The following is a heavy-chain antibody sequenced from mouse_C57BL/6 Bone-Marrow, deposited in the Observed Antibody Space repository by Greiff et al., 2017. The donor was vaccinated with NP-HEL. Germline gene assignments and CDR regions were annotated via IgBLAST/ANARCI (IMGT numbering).Heavy chain of an antibody. CDR3: ARGGFDY. Sequence: EVMLVESGGGLVKPGGSLKLSCAASGFTFSSYAMSWVRQTPEKRLEWVATISDGGSYTYYPDNVQGRFTISRDNAKNNLYLQMSHLKSEDTAMYYCARGGFDYWGQGTSVTVSS. J-gene: IGHJ4*01. V-gene: IGHV5-4*03. CDR1: GFTFSSYA. D-gene: IGHD3-1*01. CDR2: ISDGGSYT.